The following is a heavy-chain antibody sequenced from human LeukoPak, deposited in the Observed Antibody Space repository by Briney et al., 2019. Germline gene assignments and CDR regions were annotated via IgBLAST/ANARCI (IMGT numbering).Heavy chain of an antibody. D-gene: IGHD4-23*01. CDR1: GYTFTSYY. J-gene: IGHJ3*02. V-gene: IGHV1-46*01. CDR3: ARDDMNYGGNPYAFDI. CDR2: INPSGGST. Sequence: ASVKVSCKASGYTFTSYYMHWVRQAPGQGLEWMGIINPSGGSTSYAQKFQGRVTMTRDMSTSTVYMELSSLRSEDTAVYYCARDDMNYGGNPYAFDIWGQGTMVTVSS.